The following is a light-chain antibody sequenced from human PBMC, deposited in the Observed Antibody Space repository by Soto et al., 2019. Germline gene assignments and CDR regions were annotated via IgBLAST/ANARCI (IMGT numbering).Light chain of an antibody. CDR1: KNDIGVYDF. J-gene: IGLJ1*01. V-gene: IGLV2-8*01. CDR2: EVV. Sequence: QAALTQPPSASGSPGQSVTISCTGTKNDIGVYDFVSWYQHHPGKAPRLIIYEVVQRPSGVPDRFSGSKSGNTASLTVSGLQAADEDDYFCKSYAGSNTYVFGCGTKFTVL. CDR3: KSYAGSNTYV.